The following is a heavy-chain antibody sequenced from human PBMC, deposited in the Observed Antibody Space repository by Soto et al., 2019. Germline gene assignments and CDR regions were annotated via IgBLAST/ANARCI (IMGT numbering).Heavy chain of an antibody. V-gene: IGHV1-8*01. J-gene: IGHJ4*02. CDR2: MNPNSGNT. CDR1: GYTFTSYG. D-gene: IGHD4-17*01. Sequence: GASVKVSCKASGYTFTSYGINWVRQATGQGLEWMGWMNPNSGNTGYAQKFQGRVTMTRNTSISTAYMELSSLRSEDTAVYYCARSPGYGVNFDYWGQGTLVTVSS. CDR3: ARSPGYGVNFDY.